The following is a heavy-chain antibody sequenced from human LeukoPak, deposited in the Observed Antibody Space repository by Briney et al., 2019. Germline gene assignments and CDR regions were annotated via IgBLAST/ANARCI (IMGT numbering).Heavy chain of an antibody. CDR2: INGDGSST. CDR1: EFTFSSFW. Sequence: GGSLRLSCAASEFTFSSFWMHWVRQAPGKGLVWVSRINGDGSSTTYADSVKGRFTISRDNAKNTLYLQMNSLRAEDTAVYYCAKASFYYDFWSGPFASWGQGSLVVVSS. V-gene: IGHV3-74*01. CDR3: AKASFYYDFWSGPFAS. D-gene: IGHD3-3*01. J-gene: IGHJ4*02.